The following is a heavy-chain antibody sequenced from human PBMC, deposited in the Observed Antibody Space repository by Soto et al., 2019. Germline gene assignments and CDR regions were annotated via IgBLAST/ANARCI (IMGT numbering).Heavy chain of an antibody. D-gene: IGHD2-15*01. CDR2: IYYSGTT. J-gene: IGHJ4*02. CDR1: GGSISSSGYY. V-gene: IGHV4-39*01. Sequence: SETLSLTCTVSGGSISSSGYYWGWIRQPPGKGLEWIGSIYYSGTTYYNPSLKSRVTISVDTSKNQFSLKLISVTAADTAVYYCARHMRGGGSCCYIFDYWGQGTLVTVSS. CDR3: ARHMRGGGSCCYIFDY.